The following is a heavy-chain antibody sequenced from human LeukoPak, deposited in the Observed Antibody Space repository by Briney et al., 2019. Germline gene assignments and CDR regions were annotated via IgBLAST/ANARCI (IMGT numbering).Heavy chain of an antibody. Sequence: ASVKVSCKAFGYTFTNYDIYWVRQASGQGLEWMGWMSPNRGGTGYAQKFQGRVSFTRDTPIGTAYMELSSLRSDDTGVYYCVRRASSSFDFWGQGTLVTVSS. J-gene: IGHJ4*02. D-gene: IGHD6-13*01. CDR1: GYTFTNYD. CDR3: VRRASSSFDF. V-gene: IGHV1-8*02. CDR2: MSPNRGGT.